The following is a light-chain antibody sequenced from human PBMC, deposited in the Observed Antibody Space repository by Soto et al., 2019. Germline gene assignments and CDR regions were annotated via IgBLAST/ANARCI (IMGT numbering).Light chain of an antibody. J-gene: IGKJ1*01. V-gene: IGKV1-12*01. CDR3: QQASSFPWT. Sequence: DIQMTQSPSSVSASVGDRVTITCRASQGISTWLAWCQQKPGKAPKLLIYTASRLQSGVPSRFSGSGSGTNFTLTISSLQPEDFATFYCQQASSFPWTFGQGTTVENK. CDR2: TAS. CDR1: QGISTW.